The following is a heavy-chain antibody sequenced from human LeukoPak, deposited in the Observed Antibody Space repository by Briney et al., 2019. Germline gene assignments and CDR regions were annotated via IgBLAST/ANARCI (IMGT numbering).Heavy chain of an antibody. CDR1: GYTFTGYY. Sequence: APVKVSCKASGYTFTGYYMHWVRQAPGQGLEWMGIINPSGGSTSYAQKFQGRVTMTRDTSTSTVYMELSSLRSEDTAVYYCARDMWYSSSSWSFDYWGQGTLVTVSS. CDR2: INPSGGST. CDR3: ARDMWYSSSSWSFDY. D-gene: IGHD6-6*01. J-gene: IGHJ4*02. V-gene: IGHV1-46*01.